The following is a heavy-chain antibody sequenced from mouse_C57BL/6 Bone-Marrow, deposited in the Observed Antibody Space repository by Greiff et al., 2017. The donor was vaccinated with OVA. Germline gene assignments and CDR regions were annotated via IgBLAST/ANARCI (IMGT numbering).Heavy chain of an antibody. V-gene: IGHV1-69*01. D-gene: IGHD2-4*01. J-gene: IGHJ3*01. Sequence: QVQLQQPGAELVMPGASVKLSCKASGYTFTSYWMHWVKQRPGQGLEWIGVIDPSDSYTNYNQKFKGKSTLTVDQSSSTAYMQLSSLTSEDSAVYDCARSYDYDSWFADWGQGTLVTVSA. CDR3: ARSYDYDSWFAD. CDR2: IDPSDSYT. CDR1: GYTFTSYW.